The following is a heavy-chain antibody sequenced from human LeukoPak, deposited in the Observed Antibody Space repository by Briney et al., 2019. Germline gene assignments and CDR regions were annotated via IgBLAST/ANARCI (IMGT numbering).Heavy chain of an antibody. CDR3: TSLLGYSGYDYGDY. CDR2: IRSKSNNYAT. CDR1: GFTLTGTA. V-gene: IGHV3-73*01. J-gene: IGHJ4*02. D-gene: IGHD5-12*01. Sequence: GGSLTLSCAASGFTLTGTAMHWVRQASGKGLEWVGCIRSKSNNYATEYAAAVKGRFTISRDDSNNTAYLQMNSLKIEDTAVYYCTSLLGYSGYDYGDYWGQGTQVTVSS.